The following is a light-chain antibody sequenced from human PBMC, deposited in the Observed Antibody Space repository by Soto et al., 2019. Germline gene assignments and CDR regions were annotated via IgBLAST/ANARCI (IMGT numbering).Light chain of an antibody. CDR3: QQYGSSPYT. CDR2: GAS. J-gene: IGKJ2*01. Sequence: EIVLTQSPGTLSLSPGEKATLSCRASQSVSRSYLAWYQQKPGQAPRLLIYGASSRASGIPDRFSGSGSGTDFPLTISRLEPEDFAVYYCQQYGSSPYTFGQGTKREIK. CDR1: QSVSRSY. V-gene: IGKV3-20*01.